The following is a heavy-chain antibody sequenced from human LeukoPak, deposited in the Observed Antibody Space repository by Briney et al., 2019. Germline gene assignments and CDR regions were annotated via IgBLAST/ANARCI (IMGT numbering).Heavy chain of an antibody. J-gene: IGHJ4*02. CDR1: GFSFSSYS. CDR2: IAYTGTI. V-gene: IGHV3-48*01. Sequence: GGSLRLSCTASGFSFSSYSMNWVRQAPGKGLEWVAYIAYTGTIHYADSVRGRFAISRDNAKSSLFLQLNSLRAEDTAVYYCARDPHSLDYWGQGTLVTVSS. CDR3: ARDPHSLDY.